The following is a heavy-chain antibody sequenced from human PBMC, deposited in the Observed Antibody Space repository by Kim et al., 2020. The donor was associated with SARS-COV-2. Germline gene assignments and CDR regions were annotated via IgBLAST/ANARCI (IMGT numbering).Heavy chain of an antibody. D-gene: IGHD2-2*01. J-gene: IGHJ6*02. V-gene: IGHV4-61*01. CDR1: GGSVSSGYYY. CDR2: ICYSGST. CDR3: ARGDVVVPGIYYEYYYGMDV. Sequence: SETLSLTCTVSGGSVSSGYYYWSWIRQPPGKGLEWIGYICYSGSTNYNPSLKSRVTISVDTSKNQFSLKLSSVTAADTAVYYCARGDVVVPGIYYEYYYGMDVWGQGTTVTVSS.